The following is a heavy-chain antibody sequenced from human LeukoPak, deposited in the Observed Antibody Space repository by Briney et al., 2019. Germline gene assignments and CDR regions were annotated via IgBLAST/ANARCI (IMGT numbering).Heavy chain of an antibody. Sequence: SETLSLTCTVSGGSISGYYWSWIRQPAGKGLEWIGRIYSTGSTNYNPSLKSRVTMSVDTSKNQFSLKLTSVTAADTAIYYCAREHPVAIAPDYWGQGTLVTVSS. CDR3: AREHPVAIAPDY. J-gene: IGHJ4*02. V-gene: IGHV4-4*07. D-gene: IGHD5-12*01. CDR2: IYSTGST. CDR1: GGSISGYY.